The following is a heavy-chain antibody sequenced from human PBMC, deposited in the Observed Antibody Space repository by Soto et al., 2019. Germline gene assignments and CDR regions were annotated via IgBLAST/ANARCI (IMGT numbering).Heavy chain of an antibody. CDR1: GGSMSSYY. Sequence: QVQLQESGPGLVKPSETLSLTCTVSGGSMSSYYWSWIRQPPGKGLEWIGYIYYSGSTNYNPSLKWRALNSVNTPKTQCDLKLSSVTAADTAVYYCARRGYGPGFPYYDGMDVWGQGTTVTVSS. D-gene: IGHD3-10*01. CDR3: ARRGYGPGFPYYDGMDV. CDR2: IYYSGST. J-gene: IGHJ6*02. V-gene: IGHV4-59*01.